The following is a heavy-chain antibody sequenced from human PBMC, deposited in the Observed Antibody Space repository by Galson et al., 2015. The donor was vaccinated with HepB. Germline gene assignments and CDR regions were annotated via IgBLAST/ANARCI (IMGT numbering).Heavy chain of an antibody. CDR1: GYTFTSYA. D-gene: IGHD2-15*01. V-gene: IGHV1-3*01. Sequence: SVKVSCKASGYTFTSYAMHWVRQAPGQRLEWMGWINAGNGNTKYSQKFQGRVTITRDTSASTAYMELSSLRSEDTAVYYCARQGLFYCSGGSCPYNWFDPWGQGTLVTVSS. CDR3: ARQGLFYCSGGSCPYNWFDP. J-gene: IGHJ5*02. CDR2: INAGNGNT.